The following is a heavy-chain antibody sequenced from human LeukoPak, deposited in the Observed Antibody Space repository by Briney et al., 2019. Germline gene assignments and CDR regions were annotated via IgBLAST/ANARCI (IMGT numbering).Heavy chain of an antibody. V-gene: IGHV1-8*01. CDR1: GYTFTSYD. D-gene: IGHD6-13*01. J-gene: IGHJ4*02. Sequence: ASVKVSCKSSGYTFTSYDINWVRQATGQGLEWMGWMNPNSGNTGYAQKFQGRITMTRNTSISTAYMELSSLTSEDTAVYYCARIAAAGNRRLNYWGQGTLVTVSS. CDR2: MNPNSGNT. CDR3: ARIAAAGNRRLNY.